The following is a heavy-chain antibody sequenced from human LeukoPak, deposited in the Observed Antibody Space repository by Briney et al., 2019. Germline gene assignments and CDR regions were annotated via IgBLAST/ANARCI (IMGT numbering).Heavy chain of an antibody. Sequence: SETLSLTCTVSGGSISSSSYYWGWIRQPPGKGLESIGSIYYTANTYYNSSLKSRVTISVDTSKNQSSLKLSSVTAADSAVYYCARRDHYDSSGYFDYWGQGTLVTVSS. CDR1: GGSISSSSYY. D-gene: IGHD3-22*01. J-gene: IGHJ4*02. CDR2: IYYTANT. V-gene: IGHV4-39*01. CDR3: ARRDHYDSSGYFDY.